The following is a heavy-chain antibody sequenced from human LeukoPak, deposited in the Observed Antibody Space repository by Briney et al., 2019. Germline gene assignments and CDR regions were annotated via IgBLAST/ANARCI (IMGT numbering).Heavy chain of an antibody. CDR2: IYVSGNS. Sequence: SETLSLTCTVSGASVSGDYWSWIRQPPGKGLEWIGYIYVSGNSNYNPSLKSRVSISPDTSKNQVSLTLTSVTAADTAVYYCARHPFSSPFDHWGQGTLVAVSS. CDR1: GASVSGDY. V-gene: IGHV4-59*08. J-gene: IGHJ4*02. CDR3: ARHPFSSPFDH.